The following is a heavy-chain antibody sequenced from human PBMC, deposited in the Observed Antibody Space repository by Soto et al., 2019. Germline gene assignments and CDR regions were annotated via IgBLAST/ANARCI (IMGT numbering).Heavy chain of an antibody. Sequence: QVQLVQSGGEVKKPGASVKVSCKASGYTFTRYGISWVRQAPGQGLEWMGRISAYNGNTKFAQKLQGRVTMTTDTATSTAYMELRSLRSDDTAVYYCARVVGARGHWFDPWGQGTLVTVSS. D-gene: IGHD1-26*01. CDR1: GYTFTRYG. V-gene: IGHV1-18*01. CDR2: ISAYNGNT. CDR3: ARVVGARGHWFDP. J-gene: IGHJ5*02.